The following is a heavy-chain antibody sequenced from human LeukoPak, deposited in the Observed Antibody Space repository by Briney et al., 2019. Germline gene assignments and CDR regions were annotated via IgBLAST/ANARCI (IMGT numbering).Heavy chain of an antibody. Sequence: ASVKVSCKASGGTFSSYAISWVRQAPGQGLEWMGWISAYNGNTNYAQKLQGRVTMTTDTSTSTAYMELRSLRSDDTAVYYCARAGYSSSEGVFDYWGQGTLVTVSS. CDR3: ARAGYSSSEGVFDY. CDR2: ISAYNGNT. D-gene: IGHD6-6*01. J-gene: IGHJ4*02. CDR1: GGTFSSYA. V-gene: IGHV1-18*01.